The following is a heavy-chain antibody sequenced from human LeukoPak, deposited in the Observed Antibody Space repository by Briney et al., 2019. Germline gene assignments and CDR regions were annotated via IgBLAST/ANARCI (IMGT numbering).Heavy chain of an antibody. CDR1: GFTFYAYV. CDR3: TKEKGRQLGWVFDC. J-gene: IGHJ4*02. V-gene: IGHV3-9*01. CDR2: ISWNSGSI. D-gene: IGHD6-6*01. Sequence: GGALRLSCAASGFTFYAYVMHWVRQAPGEGLEWVSGISWNSGSIGYADSVKGRFTISRDNAKNSLYLQMYSLRADDTALYYCTKEKGRQLGWVFDCWGQGTLVAVSS.